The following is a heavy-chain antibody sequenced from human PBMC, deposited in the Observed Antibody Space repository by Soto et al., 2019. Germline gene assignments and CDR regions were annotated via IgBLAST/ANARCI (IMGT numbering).Heavy chain of an antibody. J-gene: IGHJ3*02. V-gene: IGHV3-30-3*01. D-gene: IGHD3-10*01. CDR2: ISYDGSNK. CDR1: GFTFSSYA. CDR3: AAGDAFDI. Sequence: QVQLVESGGGVVQPGRSLRLSCAASGFTFSSYAMHWVRQAPGKGLEWVAVISYDGSNKYYADSVKGRFTISRDNSKNTLYLQMNSLRAEDTAVYYCAAGDAFDIWGQGTMVTVSS.